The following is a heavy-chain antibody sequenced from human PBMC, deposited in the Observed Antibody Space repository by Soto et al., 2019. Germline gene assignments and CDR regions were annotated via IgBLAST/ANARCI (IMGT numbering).Heavy chain of an antibody. Sequence: GASVKVSCKASGYTFTSYAMHWVRQAPGQRLEWMGWINAGNGNTKYSQKFQGRVTITRDTSASTAYMELSRLRSDDTAVYYCARTPPWCTNGVCYQGYPFDYWGQGTLVTVSS. D-gene: IGHD2-8*01. V-gene: IGHV1-3*01. CDR3: ARTPPWCTNGVCYQGYPFDY. CDR2: INAGNGNT. CDR1: GYTFTSYA. J-gene: IGHJ4*02.